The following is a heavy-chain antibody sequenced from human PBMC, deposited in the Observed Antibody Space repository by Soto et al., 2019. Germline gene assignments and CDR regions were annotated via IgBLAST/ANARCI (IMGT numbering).Heavy chain of an antibody. CDR2: IIPIFGTA. V-gene: IGHV1-69*12. D-gene: IGHD2-8*01. CDR3: ARAGRRVYATNYYDGMDV. Sequence: QVQLVQSGAEVKKPGSSVKVSCKASGGTFSSYAISWVRQAPGQGLEWMGGIIPIFGTANYAQKFQGRVTITADESTSTAYMELGSLRSEDTAVYYCARAGRRVYATNYYDGMDVWGQGTTVTVSS. J-gene: IGHJ6*02. CDR1: GGTFSSYA.